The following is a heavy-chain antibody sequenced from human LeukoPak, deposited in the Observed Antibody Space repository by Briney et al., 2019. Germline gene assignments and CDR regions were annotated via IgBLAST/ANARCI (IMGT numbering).Heavy chain of an antibody. J-gene: IGHJ4*02. CDR1: GGTFSSYA. D-gene: IGHD1-1*01. CDR2: IIPILGIA. Sequence: SVKVSCKASGGTFSSYAISWVRQAPGQGLEWMGRIIPILGIANYAQKFQGRVTITADKSTSTAYMELSSLGSEDTAVYYCARGGWNDAVFYFDYWGQGTLVTVSS. V-gene: IGHV1-69*04. CDR3: ARGGWNDAVFYFDY.